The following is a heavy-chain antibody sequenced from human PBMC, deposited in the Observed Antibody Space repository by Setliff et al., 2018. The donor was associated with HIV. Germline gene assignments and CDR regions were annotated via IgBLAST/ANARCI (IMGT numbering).Heavy chain of an antibody. J-gene: IGHJ4*02. V-gene: IGHV4-39*01. CDR3: ARALAGGSGWNYFDL. D-gene: IGHD6-19*01. Sequence: PSETLSLTCTVSGGSVSSSSYYWGWIRQPPGKGLEWIGSIYHSGTSYYNPSLKSRVAISEDTSKNQFSLKLSSVTAADTAVYFCARALAGGSGWNYFDLWGPGTLVTVSS. CDR1: GGSVSSSSYY. CDR2: IYHSGTS.